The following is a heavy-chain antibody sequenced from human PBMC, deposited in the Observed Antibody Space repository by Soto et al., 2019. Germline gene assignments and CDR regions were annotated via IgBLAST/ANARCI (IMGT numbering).Heavy chain of an antibody. J-gene: IGHJ4*02. V-gene: IGHV1-69*02. CDR3: AASYGSGYRAFDY. Sequence: QVQLVQSGTEVKKPGSSVKVSCKASGDTFSFYTINWARQAPGLGLEWVGRINPIVSMSNYAQKFQGRVSMTADKSTSTAYMELRSLSSDDTAMYFCAASYGSGYRAFDYWGQGALVIVSS. CDR1: GDTFSFYT. CDR2: INPIVSMS. D-gene: IGHD3-10*01.